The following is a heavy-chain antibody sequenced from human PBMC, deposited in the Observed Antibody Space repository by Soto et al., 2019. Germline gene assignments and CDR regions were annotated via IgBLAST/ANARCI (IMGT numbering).Heavy chain of an antibody. J-gene: IGHJ6*02. CDR2: VYYSGTT. V-gene: IGHV4-61*08. CDR3: ARGEDAFFYYGLDV. Sequence: SETLSLTCTASGGSIDSGDYYWSWIRQPPGKGLEWIGYVYYSGTTNYNPFLKSRVTLSLDKSKSQFSLKLTSVTAADTAVYYCARGEDAFFYYGLDVWGQGITVTVSS. CDR1: GGSIDSGDYY.